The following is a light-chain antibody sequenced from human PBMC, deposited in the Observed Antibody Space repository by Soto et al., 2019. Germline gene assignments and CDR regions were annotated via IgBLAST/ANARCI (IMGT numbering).Light chain of an antibody. Sequence: AIQLTQSPSSLSASVGDRVTITCRASQGIGSALAWYQQKPGNPPNLLIYDASSLETGVPSRFSASGSGTDLTLTISSLQAEDFATYYCQQFSSYPPITFGQGTRLEIK. CDR2: DAS. CDR3: QQFSSYPPIT. J-gene: IGKJ5*01. CDR1: QGIGSA. V-gene: IGKV1-13*02.